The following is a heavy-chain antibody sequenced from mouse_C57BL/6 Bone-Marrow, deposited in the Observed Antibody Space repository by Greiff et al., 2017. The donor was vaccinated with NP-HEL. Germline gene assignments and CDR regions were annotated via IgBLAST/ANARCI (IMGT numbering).Heavy chain of an antibody. CDR2: IHPNSGST. CDR1: GYTFTSYW. Sequence: VQLQQSGAELVKPGASVKLSCKASGYTFTSYWMHWVKQRPGQGLEWIGMIHPNSGSTNYNEKFKSKATLTVDKASSTAYMQLSSLTSEDSAVYYCARWGRGNYWAYWGQGTLVTVSA. CDR3: ARWGRGNYWAY. D-gene: IGHD2-1*01. J-gene: IGHJ3*01. V-gene: IGHV1-64*01.